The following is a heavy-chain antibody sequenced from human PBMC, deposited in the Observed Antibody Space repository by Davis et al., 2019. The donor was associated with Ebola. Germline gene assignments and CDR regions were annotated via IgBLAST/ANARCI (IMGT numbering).Heavy chain of an antibody. V-gene: IGHV7-4-1*02. D-gene: IGHD3-16*01. CDR3: ARAGAMGV. J-gene: IGHJ3*01. CDR2: ITTNTASP. CDR1: GYPFTDFA. Sequence: AASVKVSCKASGYPFTDFAINWLRQAPGQRFEWLGWITTNTASPTYAQGFTGRFVFSLDTSVSTAYLQISSLKAEDTAVYYCARAGAMGVWGQGTMVTVSS.